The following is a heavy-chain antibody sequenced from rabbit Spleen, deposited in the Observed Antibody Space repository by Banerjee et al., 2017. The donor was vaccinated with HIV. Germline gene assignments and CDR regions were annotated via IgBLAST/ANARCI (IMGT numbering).Heavy chain of an antibody. J-gene: IGHJ4*01. CDR2: IYAGSSGFT. CDR3: ARDDVGYADYGYGIFTL. V-gene: IGHV1S45*01. CDR1: GFSFSNTDY. D-gene: IGHD6-1*01. Sequence: QEQLVESGGGLVKPEGSLTLTCTASGFSFSNTDYMCWVRQAPGKGLEWIACIYAGSSGFTYSATWAKGRFTCSKASSTTVTLQMTSLTVADTATYFCARDDVGYADYGYGIFTLWGPGTLVTVS.